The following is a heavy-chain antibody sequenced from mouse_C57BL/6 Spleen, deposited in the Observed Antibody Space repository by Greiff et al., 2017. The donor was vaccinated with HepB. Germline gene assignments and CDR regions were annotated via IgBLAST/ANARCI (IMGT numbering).Heavy chain of an antibody. Sequence: QVQLQQSGPGLVQPSQSLSITCTVSGFSLTSYGVHWVRQSPGKGLEWLGVIWSGGSTDYNAAFISRLSISKDNSKSQVFFKMNSLQADDTAIYYCARNYYGSRSYWYFDVWGTGTTVTVSS. D-gene: IGHD1-1*01. CDR3: ARNYYGSRSYWYFDV. J-gene: IGHJ1*03. CDR2: IWSGGST. CDR1: GFSLTSYG. V-gene: IGHV2-2*01.